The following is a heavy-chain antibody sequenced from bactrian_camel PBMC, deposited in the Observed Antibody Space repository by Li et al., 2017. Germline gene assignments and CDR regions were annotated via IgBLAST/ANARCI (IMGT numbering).Heavy chain of an antibody. J-gene: IGHJ4*01. CDR2: IDNDSRT. V-gene: IGHV3S53*01. D-gene: IGHD3*01. Sequence: VQLVESGGGSVQAGESRRLSCVTSGYTSTTSCVAWVRQAPGKQREGVAVIDNDSRTEYADSVKGRFTISKVNAESTLYLQMNSLKPEDTAIYYCAADSTSECTVARAMRVFFSYWGRGTQVTVS. CDR3: AADSTSECTVARAMRVFFSY. CDR1: GYTSTTSC.